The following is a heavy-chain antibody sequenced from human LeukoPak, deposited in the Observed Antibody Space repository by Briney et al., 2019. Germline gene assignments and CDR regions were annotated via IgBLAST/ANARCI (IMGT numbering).Heavy chain of an antibody. D-gene: IGHD3-10*02. Sequence: GSLRLSCAASGLTFTTYWMGWVRQAPGKGLEWVANIKQDGSEQYYVDSVKGRFTISRDNAKNSLYLQMNSLRAEDTAVYYCAELGITMIGGVWGKGTTVTISS. V-gene: IGHV3-7*01. J-gene: IGHJ6*04. CDR1: GLTFTTYW. CDR3: AELGITMIGGV. CDR2: IKQDGSEQ.